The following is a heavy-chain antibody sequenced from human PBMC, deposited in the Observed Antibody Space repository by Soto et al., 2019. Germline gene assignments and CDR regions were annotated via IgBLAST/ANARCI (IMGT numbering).Heavy chain of an antibody. J-gene: IGHJ4*02. CDR1: GYTFTGYY. CDR2: INPNSGGT. D-gene: IGHD1-26*01. CDR3: ARDKGSGSSYTFDY. Sequence: ASVKVSCKASGYTFTGYYMHWVRQAPGQGLEWMGWINPNSGGTNYAQKFQGWVTMTRDTSISTAYMELSRLRSDDTAVYYCARDKGSGSSYTFDYWGQGTLVTVSS. V-gene: IGHV1-2*04.